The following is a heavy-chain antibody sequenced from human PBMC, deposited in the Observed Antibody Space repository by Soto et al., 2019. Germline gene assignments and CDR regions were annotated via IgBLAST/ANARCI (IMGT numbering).Heavy chain of an antibody. D-gene: IGHD3-22*01. CDR3: ARGAYYYDSSGLSY. CDR2: ISSSSSTI. CDR1: GFTFRNYS. V-gene: IGHV3-48*01. Sequence: PGGSLRLSCAASGFTFRNYSMNWVRQAPGKGLEWVSYISSSSSTIYYADSVKGRFTISRDNAKNSLYLQMNSLRAEDTAVYYCARGAYYYDSSGLSYWGHGTLVTVSS. J-gene: IGHJ4*01.